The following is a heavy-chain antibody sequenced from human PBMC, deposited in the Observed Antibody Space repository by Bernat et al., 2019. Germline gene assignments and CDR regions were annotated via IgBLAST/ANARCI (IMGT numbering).Heavy chain of an antibody. CDR3: ARSLPSDY. V-gene: IGHV3-30*01. CDR1: GFTFSSYA. CDR2: ISYDGSNK. J-gene: IGHJ4*02. Sequence: QVQLVESGGGVVQPGRSLRLSCAASGFTFSSYAMHWVRQAPGKGLEWVAVISYDGSNKYYADSVKGRFTISRDNSKNTLYLQMNSLRAEDTAVYHCARSLPSDYWGQGTLVTVSS.